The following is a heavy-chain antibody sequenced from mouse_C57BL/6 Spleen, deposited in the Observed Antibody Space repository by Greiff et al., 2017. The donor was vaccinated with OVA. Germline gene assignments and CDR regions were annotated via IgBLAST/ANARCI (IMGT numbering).Heavy chain of an antibody. V-gene: IGHV1-69*01. D-gene: IGHD1-1*01. J-gene: IGHJ4*01. CDR1: GYTFTSYW. Sequence: VKLQQPGAELVMPGASVKLSCKASGYTFTSYWMHWVKQRPGQGLEWIGEIDPSDSYTNYNQKFKGKSTLTVDKSSSTAYMQLSSLTSEDSAVYYCARIYCSNYYAMDYWGQGTSVTVSA. CDR3: ARIYCSNYYAMDY. CDR2: IDPSDSYT.